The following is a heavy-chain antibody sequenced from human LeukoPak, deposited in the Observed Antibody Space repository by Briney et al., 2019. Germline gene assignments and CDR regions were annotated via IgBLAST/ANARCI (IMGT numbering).Heavy chain of an antibody. CDR1: GGTFSSYA. V-gene: IGHV1-69*04. D-gene: IGHD3-22*01. J-gene: IGHJ4*02. CDR2: IIPILGIA. Sequence: SVKVSCKASGGTFSSYAISWVRPAPGQGLEWMGRIIPILGIANDAQKFQGRVTITADKSTSTAYMELSSLRSEDTAVYYCARDLRYYDSSGYSWTAGIYWGQGTLVTVSS. CDR3: ARDLRYYDSSGYSWTAGIY.